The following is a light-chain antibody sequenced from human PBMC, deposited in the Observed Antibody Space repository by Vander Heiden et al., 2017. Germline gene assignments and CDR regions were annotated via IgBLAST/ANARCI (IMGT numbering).Light chain of an antibody. CDR1: ALPKKY. CDR2: EDS. CDR3: YSTDSSGNHRV. J-gene: IGLJ2*01. Sequence: SYELTQPPSVPVSPGQTARIPCSGDALPKKYAYWYQQKSGQAPVLVIYEDSKRPSGIPERFSGSSSGAMATLTISGAQVEDEAGYFCYSTDSSGNHRVFGGGTKLTVL. V-gene: IGLV3-10*01.